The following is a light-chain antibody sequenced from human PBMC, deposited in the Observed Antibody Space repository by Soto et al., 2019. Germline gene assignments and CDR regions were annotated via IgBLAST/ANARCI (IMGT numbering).Light chain of an antibody. CDR2: DSN. CDR3: QSYGTSLSGLYV. J-gene: IGLJ1*01. CDR1: SSNIGAGRD. Sequence: QSVLTQPPSVSGAPGQRVIISRTGSSSNIGAGRDVHWYRQFPGEAPKFLISDSNHRPSGVPDRFSVSKSGASASLAITGLRAEDEGDYFCQSYGTSLSGLYVLGTGTKV. V-gene: IGLV1-40*01.